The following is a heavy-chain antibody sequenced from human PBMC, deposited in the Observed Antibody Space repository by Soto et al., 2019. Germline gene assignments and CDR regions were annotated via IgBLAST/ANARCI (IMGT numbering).Heavy chain of an antibody. Sequence: QVQLQQWGAGLLKPSETLSLTCAVYGGSFSGYYWSWIRQPPGKGLEWIGEINHSGSTNYNPSLKNRVTISVDTSKNQFSLKLSSVTAADTAVYYCARGNYYGSGSYLTPFDPWGQGTLVTVSS. D-gene: IGHD3-10*01. CDR1: GGSFSGYY. V-gene: IGHV4-34*01. J-gene: IGHJ5*02. CDR2: INHSGST. CDR3: ARGNYYGSGSYLTPFDP.